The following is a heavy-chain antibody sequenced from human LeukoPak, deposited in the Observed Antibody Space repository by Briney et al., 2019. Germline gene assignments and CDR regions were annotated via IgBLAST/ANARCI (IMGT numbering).Heavy chain of an antibody. V-gene: IGHV4-4*09. CDR3: ARLVKVVTVNWFDP. CDR1: GGSISNSY. CDR2: IYTSGSTSGST. J-gene: IGHJ5*02. D-gene: IGHD2-21*02. Sequence: SETLSLTCTVSGGSISNSYWSWIRQPPGKGLEWIGYIYTSGSTSGSTNYNPSLKSRVSISVDTSKNQFSLRLSSVTAADTAVYYCARLVKVVTVNWFDPWGQGTLVTVSS.